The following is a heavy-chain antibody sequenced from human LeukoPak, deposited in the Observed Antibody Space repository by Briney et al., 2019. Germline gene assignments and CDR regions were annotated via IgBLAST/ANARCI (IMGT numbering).Heavy chain of an antibody. CDR1: GLAFRNFA. CDR2: MTGSGGSS. J-gene: IGHJ6*03. CDR3: AKMKGQRLNDYCMDV. V-gene: IGHV3-23*01. Sequence: PGRSLRLSCEASGLAFRNFAMSWVRQAPGKGLEWVSGMTGSGGSSYYADSVKGRFTISRDNAKNALYLQMNSLRADDTALYYCAKMKGQRLNDYCMDVWGKGTTVTVSS.